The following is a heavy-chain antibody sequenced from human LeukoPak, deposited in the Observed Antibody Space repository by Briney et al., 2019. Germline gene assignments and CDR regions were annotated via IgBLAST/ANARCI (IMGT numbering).Heavy chain of an antibody. D-gene: IGHD3-22*01. J-gene: IGHJ3*02. CDR1: GYTFTSYG. V-gene: IGHV1-18*01. Sequence: ASVKVSCKASGYTFTSYGISWVRQALGQGLEWMGWISAYNGNTNYAQKLQGRVTMTTDTSTSTAYMELRSLRSEDTAVYYCARDSRNYYDSSGYHNAFDIWGQGTMVTVSS. CDR3: ARDSRNYYDSSGYHNAFDI. CDR2: ISAYNGNT.